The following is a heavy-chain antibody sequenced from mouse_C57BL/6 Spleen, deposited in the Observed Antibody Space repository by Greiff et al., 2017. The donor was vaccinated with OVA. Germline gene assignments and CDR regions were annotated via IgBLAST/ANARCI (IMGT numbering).Heavy chain of an antibody. CDR3: ARPNYDFDD. D-gene: IGHD2-4*01. V-gene: IGHV1-81*01. CDR2: IYPRSGNT. CDR1: GYTFTSYG. Sequence: QVQLQQSGAELARPGASVKLSCKASGYTFTSYGISWVKQRTGQGLEWIGEIYPRSGNTYYNEKFKGKATLTADKSSSTAYMELRSLTSEDSAVYFCARPNYDFDDWGQGTTLTVSS. J-gene: IGHJ2*01.